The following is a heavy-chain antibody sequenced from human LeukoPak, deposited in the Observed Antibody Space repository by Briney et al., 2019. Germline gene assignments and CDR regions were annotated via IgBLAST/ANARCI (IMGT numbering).Heavy chain of an antibody. V-gene: IGHV1-8*03. CDR1: GYTFTSYD. Sequence: GASVKVSCKASGYTFTSYDINWVRQATGQGLEWMGWMNPNSGNTGYAQKFQGRVTITRNTSISTAYMELSSLRSEDTAVYYCAKDLREWYYDPNGNYFSYGMDVWGQGTTVVVSS. J-gene: IGHJ6*02. CDR3: AKDLREWYYDPNGNYFSYGMDV. D-gene: IGHD3-22*01. CDR2: MNPNSGNT.